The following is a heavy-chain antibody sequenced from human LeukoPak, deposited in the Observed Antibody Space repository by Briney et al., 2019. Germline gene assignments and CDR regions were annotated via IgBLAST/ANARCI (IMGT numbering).Heavy chain of an antibody. CDR1: GGSISSYY. V-gene: IGHV4-59*01. D-gene: IGHD4-17*01. CDR3: ALYGDYNDAFDI. CDR2: IYYSGST. Sequence: SETLSLTCTVSGGSISSYYWSWIRQPPGKGLEWIGYIYYSGSTNYNPSLKSRVTISVDTSKNQFSLKLSSVTAADTAVYYCALYGDYNDAFDIWGQGTMVTVSS. J-gene: IGHJ3*02.